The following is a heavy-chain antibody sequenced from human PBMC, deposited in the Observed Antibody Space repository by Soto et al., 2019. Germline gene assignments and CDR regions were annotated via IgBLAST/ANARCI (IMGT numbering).Heavy chain of an antibody. D-gene: IGHD3-3*01. CDR2: IIPIFGTA. CDR3: ERDYDFWSGYANYYYYYMDV. Sequence: SVKVSCKASGGTFSSYAISWVRQAPGQGLEWMGWIIPIFGTANYAQKFQGRVTMTRDESTSTAYMELSSLRSEDTAVYYCERDYDFWSGYANYYYYYMDVWGKGTTVTVSS. CDR1: GGTFSSYA. V-gene: IGHV1-69*05. J-gene: IGHJ6*03.